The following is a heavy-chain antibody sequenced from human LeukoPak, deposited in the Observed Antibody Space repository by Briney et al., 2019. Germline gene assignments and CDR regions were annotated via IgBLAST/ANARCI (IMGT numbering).Heavy chain of an antibody. J-gene: IGHJ5*02. V-gene: IGHV1-18*01. D-gene: IGHD5-24*01. Sequence: ASVKVSCKASGGTFTSYAISWVRQAPGQGLEWMGWISAYNGNTNYAQKLQGRVTMTTDTSTSTAYMELRSLRSDDTAVYYCARDPHVEGFDPWGQGTLVTVSS. CDR2: ISAYNGNT. CDR1: GGTFTSYA. CDR3: ARDPHVEGFDP.